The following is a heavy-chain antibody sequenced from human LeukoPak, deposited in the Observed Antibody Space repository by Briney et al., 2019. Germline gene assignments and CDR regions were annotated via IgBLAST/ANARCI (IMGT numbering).Heavy chain of an antibody. CDR1: GFTFSTYA. V-gene: IGHV3-30*04. Sequence: GGPLRLSCAASGFTFSTYAMHWVRQAPGKGLEWVAVISYDGSNKYYADSVKGRFTISRDNSKNTLYLQMNSLRAEDTAVYYCSRYYGITSDAFDYWGQGTLVTVSS. J-gene: IGHJ4*02. CDR3: SRYYGITSDAFDY. D-gene: IGHD3-10*01. CDR2: ISYDGSNK.